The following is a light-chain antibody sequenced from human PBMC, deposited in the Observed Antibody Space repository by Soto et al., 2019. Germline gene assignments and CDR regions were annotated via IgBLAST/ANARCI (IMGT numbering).Light chain of an antibody. CDR2: EVS. CDR1: SSDVGAYIY. CDR3: SSYSSSSFYV. Sequence: QSALTQPASVSGSPGQSITISCTGTSSDVGAYIYVSWYQQHPGKAPTLMIYEVSHRPSGVSNRFSGSKSGNTASLTISGLQAEDEADYYCSSYSSSSFYVFGTGTKVTVL. V-gene: IGLV2-14*01. J-gene: IGLJ1*01.